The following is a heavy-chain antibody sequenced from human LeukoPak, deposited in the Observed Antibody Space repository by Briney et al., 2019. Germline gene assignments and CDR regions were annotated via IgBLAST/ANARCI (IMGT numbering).Heavy chain of an antibody. CDR1: GFTFSSYG. D-gene: IGHD5-18*01. Sequence: GGSLRLSCAAPGFTFSSYGMHWVRQAPGKGLEWVAVIWYDGSNKYYADSVKGRFTISRDNSKNSLYLQMNSLRAEDTAVYYCARGLDTAMVFDYWGEGTLVSVSS. CDR3: ARGLDTAMVFDY. V-gene: IGHV3-33*01. CDR2: IWYDGSNK. J-gene: IGHJ4*02.